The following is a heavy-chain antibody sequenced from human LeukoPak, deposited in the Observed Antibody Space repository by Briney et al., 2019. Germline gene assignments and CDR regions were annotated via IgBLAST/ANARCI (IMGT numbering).Heavy chain of an antibody. CDR1: GGSISSYY. Sequence: SETLSLTCTVSGGSISSYYCNWIRQPPGKGLEWIGYIYYSGSTNYNPSLKSRVTISVDTSKNQFSLKLSSVTAADTAVYYCARVLRYFDWLTSDYWGQGTLVTVSS. CDR3: ARVLRYFDWLTSDY. D-gene: IGHD3-9*01. V-gene: IGHV4-59*01. J-gene: IGHJ4*02. CDR2: IYYSGST.